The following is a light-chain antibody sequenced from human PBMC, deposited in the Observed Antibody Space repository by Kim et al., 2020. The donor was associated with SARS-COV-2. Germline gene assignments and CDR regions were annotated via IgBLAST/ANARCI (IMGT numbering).Light chain of an antibody. CDR2: QDT. CDR3: QAWDNNSVV. Sequence: SVSPGQTASITCSGDKLGDKYVCWYQQKPGQSPVLVIYQDTKRPSGIPERFSGSNSGNTATLTISGTQAMDEADYYCQAWDNNSVVFGGGTKLTVL. CDR1: KLGDKY. V-gene: IGLV3-1*01. J-gene: IGLJ2*01.